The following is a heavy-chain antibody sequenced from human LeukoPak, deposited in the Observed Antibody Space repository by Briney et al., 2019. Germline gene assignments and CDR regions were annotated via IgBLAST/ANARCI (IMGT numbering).Heavy chain of an antibody. CDR1: GYTFTSYD. V-gene: IGHV1-8*01. CDR2: MNPNSGNT. J-gene: IGHJ6*03. Sequence: ASVKVSCKASGYTFTSYDINWVRQATGQGLEWMGWMNPNSGNTGYAQKFQGRVTMTRNTSISTAYVELSSLRSEDTAVYYCAIFPPRAARSYYYYYYMDVWGKGTTVTVSS. CDR3: AIFPPRAARSYYYYYYMDV. D-gene: IGHD6-6*01.